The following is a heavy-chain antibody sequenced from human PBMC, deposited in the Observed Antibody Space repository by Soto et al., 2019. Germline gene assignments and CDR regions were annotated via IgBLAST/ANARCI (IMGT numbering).Heavy chain of an antibody. CDR1: GYTFTRYT. Sequence: GASVKVSCKASGYTFTRYTMNWVRQAPGQRLEWMGWINPDNGNTKSSQKFQDRVIITRDTSASTAYMDLSSLRSEDTAVYYCARRIEIGQLEPLGQGTLIRVS. J-gene: IGHJ5*02. CDR3: ARRIEIGQLEP. CDR2: INPDNGNT. D-gene: IGHD1-26*01. V-gene: IGHV1-3*01.